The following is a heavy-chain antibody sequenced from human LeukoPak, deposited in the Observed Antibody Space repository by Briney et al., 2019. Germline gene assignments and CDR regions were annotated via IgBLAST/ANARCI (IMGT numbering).Heavy chain of an antibody. CDR2: IYTSGST. V-gene: IGHV4-61*02. Sequence: SQTLSLTCTVSGGSISSGSYYWRWIRQPAGKGLEWIGRIYTSGSTNYNPSLKSRVTISVDTSKNQFSLKLSSVTAADTAVYYCARGSGYYGSGRDAFDIWGQGTMVTVSS. J-gene: IGHJ3*02. D-gene: IGHD3-10*01. CDR3: ARGSGYYGSGRDAFDI. CDR1: GGSISSGSYY.